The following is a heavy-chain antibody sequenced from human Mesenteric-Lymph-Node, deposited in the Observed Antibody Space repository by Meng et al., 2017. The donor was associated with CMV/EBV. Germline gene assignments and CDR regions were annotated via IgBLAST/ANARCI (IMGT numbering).Heavy chain of an antibody. Sequence: QLQLHESGPRLVKPSETLSLKCTVSGGSISSSWHYWGWIRQPPGKGLEWIGSIFYSGSAHYNPALESRVTISIDKSKNEFFLNLGSVTAADTAMYFCARDTLTYSYGPGWIDPWGQGTLVTVSS. D-gene: IGHD3-10*01. V-gene: IGHV4-39*02. CDR2: IFYSGSA. CDR1: GGSISSSWHY. J-gene: IGHJ5*02. CDR3: ARDTLTYSYGPGWIDP.